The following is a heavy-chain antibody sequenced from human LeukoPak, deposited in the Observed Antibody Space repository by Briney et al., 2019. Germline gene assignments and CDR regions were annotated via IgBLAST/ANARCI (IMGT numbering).Heavy chain of an antibody. J-gene: IGHJ4*02. V-gene: IGHV3-7*01. CDR1: GITFSRYW. CDR3: ARELTVGISRWYDS. CDR2: IKQDGSEK. D-gene: IGHD6-13*01. Sequence: GGSLRLSCAASGITFSRYWMSWVRQAPGKGLEWVANIKQDGSEKYYVDSVKGRFTISRDNAKNSLYLQMNSLKAEDTAVYYCARELTVGISRWYDSWGQRALLTVSS.